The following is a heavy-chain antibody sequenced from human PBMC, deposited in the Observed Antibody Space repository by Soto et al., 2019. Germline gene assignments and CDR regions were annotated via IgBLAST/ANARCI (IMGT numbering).Heavy chain of an antibody. CDR1: GGSISSSSYY. J-gene: IGHJ4*02. V-gene: IGHV4-39*01. D-gene: IGHD2-15*01. Sequence: QLQLQESGPGLVKPSETLSITCTVSGGSISSSSYYWGWIRQPPGKGLEWIGSIYYSGSTYYNPSLKSRVPISVDTSTHQFSLKLSSVTAADTAAYSCARASRYCSGGSCHYFDYWGQGTLVTVSS. CDR2: IYYSGST. CDR3: ARASRYCSGGSCHYFDY.